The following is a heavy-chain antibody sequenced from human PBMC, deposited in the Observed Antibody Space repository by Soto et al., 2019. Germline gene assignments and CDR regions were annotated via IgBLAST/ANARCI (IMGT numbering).Heavy chain of an antibody. CDR3: ARQASSSWGFYAFDI. CDR2: IYPGDSDT. J-gene: IGHJ3*02. Sequence: GESLKISCKGSGYSFTSYWIGWVRQMPGKGLEWMGIIYPGDSDTRYSPSFQGQVTISADKSISTAYLQWSSLKASDTAMYYCARQASSSWGFYAFDIWGQGTMVTVSS. D-gene: IGHD6-6*01. CDR1: GYSFTSYW. V-gene: IGHV5-51*01.